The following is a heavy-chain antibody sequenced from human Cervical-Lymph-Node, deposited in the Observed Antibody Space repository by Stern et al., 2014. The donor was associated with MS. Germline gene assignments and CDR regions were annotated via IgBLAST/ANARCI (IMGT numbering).Heavy chain of an antibody. CDR2: IITIFGTA. V-gene: IGHV1-69*01. D-gene: IGHD6-19*01. Sequence: QVQLVQSGAAVKKPGSSVKVSCKASGGTFSNYAISWVRQAPGQGLEWMGWIITIFGTANYAQKCQGRVTITADESTSRTYRELSSRRSGNTPVYYCASLLGRIAVASVDYWGQGPLVTVSS. CDR3: ASLLGRIAVASVDY. CDR1: GGTFSNYA. J-gene: IGHJ4*02.